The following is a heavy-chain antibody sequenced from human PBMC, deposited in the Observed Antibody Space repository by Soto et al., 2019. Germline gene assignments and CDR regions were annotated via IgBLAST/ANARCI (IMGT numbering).Heavy chain of an antibody. D-gene: IGHD2-15*01. V-gene: IGHV2-5*02. CDR2: IYGDEVK. J-gene: IGHJ6*02. Sequence: QIPLKEPGLPLGKPTQTLTLTCTFSGFSLTTSGVGGAGIRQPPERALECLALIYGDEVKRYRPSLESRLTITKDTSKNQVVLTMTNMDSVDTATYYCAYLPCSGGSCYWFSFSGMDVWGQGTTVTVSS. CDR3: AYLPCSGGSCYWFSFSGMDV. CDR1: GFSLTTSGVG.